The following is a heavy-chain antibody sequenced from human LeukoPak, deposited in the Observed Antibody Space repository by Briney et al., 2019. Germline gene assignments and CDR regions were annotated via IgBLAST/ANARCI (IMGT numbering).Heavy chain of an antibody. CDR3: ARREWLRTYFDY. V-gene: IGHV4-39*07. J-gene: IGHJ4*02. Sequence: PSETLSLTCTVSGDSIKSSSYYWAWIRQPPGKGLEWIGEINHSGSTNYNPSLKSRVTISVDTSKNQFSLKLSSVTAADTAVYYCARREWLRTYFDYWGQGTLVTVSS. D-gene: IGHD3-3*01. CDR1: GDSIKSSSYY. CDR2: INHSGST.